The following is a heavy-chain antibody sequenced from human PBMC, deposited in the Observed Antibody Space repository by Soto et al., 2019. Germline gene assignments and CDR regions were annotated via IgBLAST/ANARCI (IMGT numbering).Heavy chain of an antibody. J-gene: IGHJ5*02. CDR2: ISWNSGSI. CDR1: GFTFDDYA. D-gene: IGHD6-13*01. CDR3: AKDYSGSWYENWFDP. Sequence: GGSLRLSCAASGFTFDDYAMHWVRQAPGKGLEWVSGISWNSGSIGYADSVKGRFTISRDKAKNSLYLQMNSLRAEDTALYYCAKDYSGSWYENWFDPWGQGTLVTVSS. V-gene: IGHV3-9*01.